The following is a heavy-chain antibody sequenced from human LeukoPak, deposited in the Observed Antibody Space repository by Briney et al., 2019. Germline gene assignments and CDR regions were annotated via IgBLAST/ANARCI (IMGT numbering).Heavy chain of an antibody. V-gene: IGHV3-23*01. CDR2: IGCSGDST. Sequence: GGSLRLSCAASGFTFSSYAMSWVRQAPGKGMEWVSVIGCSGDSTEHADSVKGRFTISRDNSKNNLYLQMNSLRDEDTSVYYCAKVGYSGYVYCFDYWGQGTLVTVSS. CDR1: GFTFSSYA. D-gene: IGHD5-12*01. CDR3: AKVGYSGYVYCFDY. J-gene: IGHJ4*02.